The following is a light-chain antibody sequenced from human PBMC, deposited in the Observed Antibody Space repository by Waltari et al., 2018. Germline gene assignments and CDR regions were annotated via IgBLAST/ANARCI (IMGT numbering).Light chain of an antibody. V-gene: IGLV3-10*01. Sequence: SNELTQPPSVSVSPGQTARITRSGDALSRKYAYWCQQKSCQAPVLVIYEDTKRPSGLPEGFAGSTEGTMATLTISGAQVDDEAAYYCYTTDSSGNPIFGGGTKLTVL. CDR3: YTTDSSGNPI. J-gene: IGLJ2*01. CDR2: EDT. CDR1: ALSRKY.